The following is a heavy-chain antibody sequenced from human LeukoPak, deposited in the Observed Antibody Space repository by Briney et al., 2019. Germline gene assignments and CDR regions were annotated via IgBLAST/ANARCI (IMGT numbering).Heavy chain of an antibody. CDR2: IWYDGSNK. J-gene: IGHJ6*02. CDR1: GFTFSSYG. D-gene: IGHD3-22*01. CDR3: AREFAIITEYYGMDV. V-gene: IGHV3-33*01. Sequence: GGSLRLSCAASGFTFSSYGMHWVRQAPGKGLEWVAVIWYDGSNKYYADPVKGRFTISRDNSKNTLYLQMNSLRAEDTAVYYCAREFAIITEYYGMDVWGQGTTVTVSS.